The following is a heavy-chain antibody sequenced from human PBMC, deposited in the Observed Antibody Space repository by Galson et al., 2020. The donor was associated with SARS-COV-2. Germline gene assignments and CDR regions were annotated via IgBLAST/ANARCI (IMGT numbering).Heavy chain of an antibody. V-gene: IGHV3-7*01. D-gene: IGHD6-19*01. J-gene: IGHJ4*02. CDR1: GFTFNDFW. Sequence: GGSLRLSCEVSGFTFNDFWMSWFRQAPGKGLEWVANIKGDGSETNYADFVKGRFSISRDNAANSLYLQMNSLRVEDSAVYYCSREGWQGGYWGQGARVTVSS. CDR3: SREGWQGGY. CDR2: IKGDGSET.